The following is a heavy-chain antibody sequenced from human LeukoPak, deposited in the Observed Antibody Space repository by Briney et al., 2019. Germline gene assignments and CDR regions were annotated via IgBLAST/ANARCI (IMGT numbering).Heavy chain of an antibody. CDR3: ARVDMTTLIVDY. D-gene: IGHD2-21*01. J-gene: IGHJ4*02. CDR2: IYHSGST. CDR1: GGSISSGGYS. Sequence: SETLSLTCAVSGGSISSGGYSWSWLRQPPGKGLEWIGYIYHSGSTYYNPSLKSRVTISVDRSKNQFSLKLSSVTAADTAVYYCARVDMTTLIVDYWGQGTLVTVSS. V-gene: IGHV4-30-2*01.